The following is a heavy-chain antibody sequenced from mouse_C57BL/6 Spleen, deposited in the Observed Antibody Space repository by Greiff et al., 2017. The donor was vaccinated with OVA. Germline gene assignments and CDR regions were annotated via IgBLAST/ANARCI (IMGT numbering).Heavy chain of an antibody. CDR1: GYTFTSYW. J-gene: IGHJ2*01. D-gene: IGHD1-1*01. CDR3: ARPNYYGSSRDYFDY. CDR2: IHPHSGST. Sequence: QVQLQQPGAELVKPGASVKLSCKASGYTFTSYWMHWVKQRPGQGLEWIGMIHPHSGSTNYNEKFKSKATLTVDKSSSTAYMQLSSLTSEDSAVYYCARPNYYGSSRDYFDYRGEGTTLTVSS. V-gene: IGHV1-64*01.